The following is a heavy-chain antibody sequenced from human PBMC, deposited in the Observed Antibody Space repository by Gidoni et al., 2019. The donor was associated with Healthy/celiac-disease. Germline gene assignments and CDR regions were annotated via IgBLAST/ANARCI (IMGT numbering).Heavy chain of an antibody. V-gene: IGHV4-39*01. CDR1: GGPISSSSYY. CDR3: ARLLRDFWSGYSNWFDP. D-gene: IGHD3-3*01. J-gene: IGHJ5*02. CDR2: IYYSGST. Sequence: QLQLQASGPGLVTPSETLSLTCTVSGGPISSSSYYWGWIRQPPGKGLEWIGSIYYSGSTYYNPSLKSRVTISVDTSKNQFSLKLSSVTAADTAVYYCARLLRDFWSGYSNWFDPWGQGTLVTVSS.